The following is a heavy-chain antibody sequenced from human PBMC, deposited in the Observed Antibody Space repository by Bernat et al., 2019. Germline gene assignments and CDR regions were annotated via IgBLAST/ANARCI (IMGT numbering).Heavy chain of an antibody. CDR3: ARDQAGYCSGGSCYRPQYFQH. V-gene: IGHV3-66*01. J-gene: IGHJ1*01. D-gene: IGHD2-15*01. CDR2: IYSGGST. CDR1: GFTVSSNY. Sequence: EVQLVESGGGLVKPGGSLRLSCAASGFTVSSNYMSWVRQAPGKGLEWVSVIYSGGSTYYADSGKGRFTISRDNSKNTLYLQMNSLRAEDTAVYYCARDQAGYCSGGSCYRPQYFQHWGQGTLVTVSS.